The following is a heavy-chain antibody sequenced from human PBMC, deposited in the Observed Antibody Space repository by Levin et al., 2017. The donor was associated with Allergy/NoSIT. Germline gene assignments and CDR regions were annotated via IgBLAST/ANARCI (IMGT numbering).Heavy chain of an antibody. CDR3: ARVQNGLWGAFDY. V-gene: IGHV3-13*01. J-gene: IGHJ4*02. CDR2: IGTAGDT. D-gene: IGHD1-26*01. CDR1: GFTFSDYD. Sequence: GESLKISCAASGFTFSDYDMHWVRQPPGKGLEWVSGIGTAGDTYYLGSVKGRFTISRDNANNSVYLQMNSLGAGDTAVYFCARVQNGLWGAFDYWGQGTLVTVSS.